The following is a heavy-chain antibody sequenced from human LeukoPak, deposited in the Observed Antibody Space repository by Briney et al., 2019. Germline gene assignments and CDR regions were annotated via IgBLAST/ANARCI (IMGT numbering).Heavy chain of an antibody. V-gene: IGHV4-61*01. CDR2: IYYSGNT. CDR1: GGSISSSSYY. CDR3: ARGPDNWEGWFDP. J-gene: IGHJ5*02. D-gene: IGHD1-20*01. Sequence: NPSETLSLTCTVSGGSISSSSYYWSWIRQPPGKGLEWIGYIYYSGNTNYNPSLRSRVTISVDTSKNQFSLRLTSVTAADTAVYYCARGPDNWEGWFDPWGQGNLVTVSS.